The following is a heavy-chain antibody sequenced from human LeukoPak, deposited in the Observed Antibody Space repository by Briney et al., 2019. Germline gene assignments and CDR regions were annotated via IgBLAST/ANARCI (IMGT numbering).Heavy chain of an antibody. J-gene: IGHJ5*02. CDR1: GGSFSGYY. Sequence: SETLSLTCAVYGGSFSGYYWNWIRQPPGKGLEWIGEINHSGSTNYIPSLKSRVTISVDTSKNQFSLKLSSVTAADTAVYYCARGSKMLGYNWFDPWGQGTLVAVSS. V-gene: IGHV4-34*01. CDR2: INHSGST. CDR3: ARGSKMLGYNWFDP. D-gene: IGHD1-26*01.